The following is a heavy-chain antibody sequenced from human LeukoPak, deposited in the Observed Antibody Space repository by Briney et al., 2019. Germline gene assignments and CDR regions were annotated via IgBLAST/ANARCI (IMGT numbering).Heavy chain of an antibody. J-gene: IGHJ4*02. CDR1: GFTVSSNY. CDR3: AKPFGVGAKMGFDY. CDR2: IYSGGST. D-gene: IGHD1-26*01. V-gene: IGHV3-53*01. Sequence: GGSLRLSCAASGFTVSSNYMSWVRQAPGKGLEWVSVIYSGGSTYYADSVKGRFTISRDNSKNTLYLQMNSLRAEDTAVYYCAKPFGVGAKMGFDYWGQGTLVTVSS.